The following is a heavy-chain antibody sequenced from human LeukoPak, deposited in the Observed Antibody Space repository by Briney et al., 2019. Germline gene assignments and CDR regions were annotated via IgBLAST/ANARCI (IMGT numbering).Heavy chain of an antibody. CDR3: ARTFYYGSVQAFDI. D-gene: IGHD3-10*01. CDR2: IYHSGST. J-gene: IGHJ3*02. CDR1: GGSFSGYS. V-gene: IGHV4-34*01. Sequence: SETLSLTCAVFGGSFSGYSWSWIRQSPGKGLEWIGYIYHSGSTYYNPSLKSRVTISVDRSKNQFSLKLSSVTAADTAVYYCARTFYYGSVQAFDIWGQGTMVTVSS.